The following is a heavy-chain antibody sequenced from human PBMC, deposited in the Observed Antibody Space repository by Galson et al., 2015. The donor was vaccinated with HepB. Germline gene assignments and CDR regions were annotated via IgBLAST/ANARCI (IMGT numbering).Heavy chain of an antibody. V-gene: IGHV3-74*01. D-gene: IGHD4-11*01. J-gene: IGHJ4*02. Sequence: SLRLSCAASGFTFRSYWMHWVRQAPGKGLVWVSRINSDGRSTSYADSVQGRFTISRDNAKNTLYLQMNSLRAEDTAVYYCAREHSDYDFDYWGQGALVTVSS. CDR1: GFTFRSYW. CDR3: AREHSDYDFDY. CDR2: INSDGRST.